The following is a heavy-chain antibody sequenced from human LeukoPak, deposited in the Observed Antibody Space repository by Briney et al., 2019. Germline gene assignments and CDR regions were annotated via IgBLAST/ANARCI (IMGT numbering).Heavy chain of an antibody. J-gene: IGHJ5*02. V-gene: IGHV1-2*02. CDR2: INPNSGGT. D-gene: IGHD3-10*01. CDR1: GYTFTGYY. Sequence: ASVKVSCKASGYTFTGYYMDWVRQAPGQGLEWMGWINPNSGGTNYAQKFQGRVTMTRDTSISTAYMELSRLRSDDTAVYYCARVPSKRRFGGWFDPWGQGTLVTVSS. CDR3: ARVPSKRRFGGWFDP.